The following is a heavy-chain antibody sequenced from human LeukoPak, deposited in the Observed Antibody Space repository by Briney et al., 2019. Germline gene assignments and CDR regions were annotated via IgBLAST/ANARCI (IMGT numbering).Heavy chain of an antibody. J-gene: IGHJ6*03. CDR1: GGSISSGSYY. CDR3: AGPIVGATPYYYYYYMDV. D-gene: IGHD1-26*01. CDR2: IYTSGST. V-gene: IGHV4-61*02. Sequence: PSETLSLTCTVSGGSISSGSYYWSWIRQPAGKGLEWIGRIYTSGSTNYNPSLKSRVTISVDTSKNQFSLKLSSVTAADTAVYYCAGPIVGATPYYYYYYMDVWGKGTTVTISS.